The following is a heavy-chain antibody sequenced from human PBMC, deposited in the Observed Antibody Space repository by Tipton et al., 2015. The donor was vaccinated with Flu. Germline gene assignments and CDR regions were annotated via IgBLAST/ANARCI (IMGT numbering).Heavy chain of an antibody. J-gene: IGHJ4*02. D-gene: IGHD3-16*01. CDR3: ARGRQEGEANRYFDY. Sequence: TLSLTCTVSGGSISTYYWSWIRQPPGKGLEWIGYIYYSGSTKYNPSLKSRVTMSVDTSKNQFSLKLSSVTAADTAVYYCARGRQEGEANRYFDYWGPGTQVNGPS. V-gene: IGHV4-59*01. CDR2: IYYSGST. CDR1: GGSISTYY.